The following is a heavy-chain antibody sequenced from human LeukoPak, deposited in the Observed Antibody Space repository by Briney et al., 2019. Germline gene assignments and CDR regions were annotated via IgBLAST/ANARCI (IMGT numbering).Heavy chain of an antibody. CDR3: AKDPIRGVRPYYFSS. V-gene: IGHV3-30*02. CDR1: GFTFSSYG. CDR2: IQYDGSNK. Sequence: GGSLRLSCAASGFTFSSYGMQWVRQAPGKGLEWVAFIQYDGSNKYYANSVKGRFTISRDNAKNTLYLHMNSLRAEDTAVYYCAKDPIRGVRPYYFSSWGQGTLVTVSS. J-gene: IGHJ4*02. D-gene: IGHD3-10*01.